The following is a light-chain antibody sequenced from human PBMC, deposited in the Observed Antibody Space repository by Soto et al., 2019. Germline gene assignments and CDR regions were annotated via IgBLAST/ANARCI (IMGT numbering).Light chain of an antibody. CDR2: AAS. V-gene: IGKV1-5*01. Sequence: DIQMTQSPATLSASVGDRVTITCRASQSISSWLAWYQQKPGKAPKLLIYAASTLQSGVPSRFSGSGSGTEFTLTIISLQPEDFATYYCQQSYRFPKTFGRGTKVDIK. J-gene: IGKJ1*01. CDR3: QQSYRFPKT. CDR1: QSISSW.